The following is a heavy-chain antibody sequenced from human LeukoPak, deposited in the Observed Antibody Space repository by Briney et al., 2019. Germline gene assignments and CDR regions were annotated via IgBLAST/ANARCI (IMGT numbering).Heavy chain of an antibody. CDR3: ARYYGSGVPFFDY. V-gene: IGHV4-39*01. CDR1: GGSISSSSYY. Sequence: SETLSLTCTVSGGSISSSSYYWGWIRQPPGKGLEWIGSIYYSGSTYYNPSLKSRVTISVDTSKNQFSLKLSSVTAADTAVYYCARYYGSGVPFFDYWGQGTLVTVSS. CDR2: IYYSGST. D-gene: IGHD3-10*01. J-gene: IGHJ4*02.